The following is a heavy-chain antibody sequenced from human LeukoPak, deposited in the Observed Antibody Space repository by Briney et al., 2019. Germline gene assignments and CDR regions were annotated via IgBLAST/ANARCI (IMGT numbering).Heavy chain of an antibody. Sequence: SETLSLTCTVFGGSVSSGSYYWSWIRQPPGKGLEWIGYIYYSGSTSYNPSLKSRVTISVDTSKNQFSLKLSSVTAADTAVYYCARLVTMVRGVGWLRYFDYWGQGTLVTVSS. V-gene: IGHV4-61*01. CDR3: ARLVTMVRGVGWLRYFDY. D-gene: IGHD3-10*01. CDR1: GGSVSSGSYY. J-gene: IGHJ4*02. CDR2: IYYSGST.